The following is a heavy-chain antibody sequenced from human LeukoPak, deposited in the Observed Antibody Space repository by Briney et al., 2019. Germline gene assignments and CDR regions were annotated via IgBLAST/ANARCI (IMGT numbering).Heavy chain of an antibody. CDR2: MNPNSGNT. D-gene: IGHD3-10*01. CDR1: GYTFTSYD. CDR3: ARRIWFGETGWFDP. J-gene: IGHJ5*02. Sequence: GASVKVSCKASGYTFTSYDINWVRQATGQGLEWMGWMNPNSGNTGYAQKFQGRVTITRNTSISTAYMELSSLRSEDTAVYYCARRIWFGETGWFDPWGQGTLVTVSS. V-gene: IGHV1-8*03.